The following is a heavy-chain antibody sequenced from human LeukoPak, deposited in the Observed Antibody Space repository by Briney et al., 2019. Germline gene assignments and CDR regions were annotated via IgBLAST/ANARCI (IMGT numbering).Heavy chain of an antibody. CDR2: IYYSGST. CDR1: GGSISSSYYY. Sequence: PSETLSLTCTVSGGSISSSYYYWSWIRQPPGKGLEWIGYIYYSGSTNYNPSLKSRVTISVDTSKNQFSLKLSSVTAADTAVYYCARDFGYSSGWYDYWGQGTLVTVSS. J-gene: IGHJ4*02. D-gene: IGHD6-19*01. V-gene: IGHV4-61*01. CDR3: ARDFGYSSGWYDY.